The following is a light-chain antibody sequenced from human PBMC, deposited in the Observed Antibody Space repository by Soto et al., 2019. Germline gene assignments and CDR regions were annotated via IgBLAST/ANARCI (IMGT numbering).Light chain of an antibody. J-gene: IGLJ1*01. V-gene: IGLV2-11*01. CDR2: DVS. Sequence: QSALTQPRSVSGSPGQSVTISCTGSSSDVGAYNYVSWYQQHPGKAPKLMIYDVSERPSGVPDRFSGSKSGNTASLTISGLQVDDEADYYCCSYVGSYSFVFGTGTKLTVL. CDR1: SSDVGAYNY. CDR3: CSYVGSYSFV.